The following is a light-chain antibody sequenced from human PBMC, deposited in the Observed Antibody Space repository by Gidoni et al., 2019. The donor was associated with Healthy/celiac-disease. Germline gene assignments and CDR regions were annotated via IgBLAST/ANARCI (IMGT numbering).Light chain of an antibody. J-gene: IGKJ1*01. V-gene: IGKV1-8*01. CDR2: AAS. CDR3: QQYYSYPWT. Sequence: AIRLTQSPSSLSASTGDRVTITCRASQGISSYLAWYQQKPGKAPKLLIYAASTLQSGVPSRFSGSGSGTDFTLTISCLQYEDFANYYCQQYYSYPWTFGQGTKVEIK. CDR1: QGISSY.